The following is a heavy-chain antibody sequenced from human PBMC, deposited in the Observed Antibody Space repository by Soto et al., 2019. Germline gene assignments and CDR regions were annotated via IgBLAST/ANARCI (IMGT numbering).Heavy chain of an antibody. CDR1: GFTFSSYS. CDR3: ARGGKDLYYDFWSGYPYYGMDV. V-gene: IGHV3-21*01. Sequence: EVQLVESGGGLVKPGGSLRLSCAASGFTFSSYSMNWVRQAPGKGLEWVSSISSSSSYIYYADSVKGRFTISRDNAKNSLYRQMNSLRAEDTAVYYCARGGKDLYYDFWSGYPYYGMDVWGQGTTVTVSS. J-gene: IGHJ6*02. CDR2: ISSSSSYI. D-gene: IGHD3-3*01.